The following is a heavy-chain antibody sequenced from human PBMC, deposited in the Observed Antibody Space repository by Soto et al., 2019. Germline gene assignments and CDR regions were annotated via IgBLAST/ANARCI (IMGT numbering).Heavy chain of an antibody. Sequence: GVSLRLSCAASGFTFSSYAMHWVRQAPGKGLEWVAVISYDGSNKYYADSVKGRFTISRDNSKNTLYLQMNSLRAEDTAVYYCASGIVGDSYYFDYWGQGTLVTVSS. CDR3: ASGIVGDSYYFDY. D-gene: IGHD1-26*01. CDR1: GFTFSSYA. CDR2: ISYDGSNK. V-gene: IGHV3-30*04. J-gene: IGHJ4*02.